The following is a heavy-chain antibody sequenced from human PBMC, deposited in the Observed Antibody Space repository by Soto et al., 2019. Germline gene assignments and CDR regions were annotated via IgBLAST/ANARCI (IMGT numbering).Heavy chain of an antibody. D-gene: IGHD6-13*01. CDR1: GYTFTSYA. V-gene: IGHV1-3*01. J-gene: IGHJ6*02. Sequence: ASVKVSCKASGYTFTSYAMHWVRQAPGQRLEWMGWINAGNGNTKYSQKFQGRVTITRDTSASTAYMELSSLRSEDTAVYYCAREYSSSWHAYYYYGMDVWGQGTTVTVSS. CDR3: AREYSSSWHAYYYYGMDV. CDR2: INAGNGNT.